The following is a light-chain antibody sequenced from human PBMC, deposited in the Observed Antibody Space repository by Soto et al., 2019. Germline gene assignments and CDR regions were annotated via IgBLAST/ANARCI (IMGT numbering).Light chain of an antibody. V-gene: IGLV1-40*01. Sequence: QSVLTQPPSVSGAPGQRVTISCTGNSSNIGAGYGVHWYQQLPGTAPKLLIYVNSNRPSGVPDRFSGSKSGPSASLAITGLQAEDEADYYCQSYDSSLSGWVFGGGTKLTVL. J-gene: IGLJ3*02. CDR3: QSYDSSLSGWV. CDR2: VNS. CDR1: SSNIGAGYG.